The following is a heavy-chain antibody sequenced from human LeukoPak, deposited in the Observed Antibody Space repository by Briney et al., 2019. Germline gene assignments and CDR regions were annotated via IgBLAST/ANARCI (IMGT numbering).Heavy chain of an antibody. J-gene: IGHJ5*02. Sequence: SETLSLTCTVSGGSISSYYWSWLRQPAGKGLEWIGRIYTSGSTNYNPSLKSRVTMSVDTSKNQFSLKLSSVTAADTAVYYCARLGSSWYRQYWFDPWGQGTLVTVSS. CDR2: IYTSGST. D-gene: IGHD6-13*01. V-gene: IGHV4-4*07. CDR1: GGSISSYY. CDR3: ARLGSSWYRQYWFDP.